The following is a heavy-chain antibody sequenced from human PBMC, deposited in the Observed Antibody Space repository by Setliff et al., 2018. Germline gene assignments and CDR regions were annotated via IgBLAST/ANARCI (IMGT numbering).Heavy chain of an antibody. V-gene: IGHV4-34*01. CDR2: INHSGST. J-gene: IGHJ3*02. CDR3: ARGRMRGSCSGPSCTYDPFDI. D-gene: IGHD2-2*01. Sequence: SETLSLTCTVYGASFSDYYWGWIRQPPGKGLEWIAEINHSGSTNYNPSLKSRVTISVDTSKNYFSLDVNSVTAADTAVYYCARGRMRGSCSGPSCTYDPFDIWGQGTPVTVSS. CDR1: GASFSDYY.